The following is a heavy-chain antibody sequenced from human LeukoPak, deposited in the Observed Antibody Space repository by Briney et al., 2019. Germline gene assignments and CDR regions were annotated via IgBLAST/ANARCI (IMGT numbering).Heavy chain of an antibody. D-gene: IGHD3-16*01. CDR1: GFTFSSYA. V-gene: IGHV3-23*01. J-gene: IGHJ6*02. CDR2: ISGSGGST. Sequence: GGSLRLSCAASGFTFSSYAMSWVRQAPGKGLEWVSAISGSGGSTYYADSVKGRFTISRDSSKNTLYLQMNSLRAEDTAVYYCAKPRDLSWYGMDVWGQGTTDTVSS. CDR3: AKPRDLSWYGMDV.